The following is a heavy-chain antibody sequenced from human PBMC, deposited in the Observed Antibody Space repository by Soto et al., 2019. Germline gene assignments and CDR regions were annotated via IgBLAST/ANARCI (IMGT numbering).Heavy chain of an antibody. J-gene: IGHJ6*02. CDR1: GDSVSSTSAA. V-gene: IGHV6-1*01. CDR2: TFYRSKWYY. CDR3: SRRLKLGADYYGMDV. D-gene: IGHD1-26*01. Sequence: SQALSRTCAISGDSVSSTSAAWNWIRQSPSRGLEWLGRTFYRSKWYYDYAVSVKSRITINPDTSKNQFSLQLNSVTPEDTAVYYCSRRLKLGADYYGMDVWGQGTTVTVSS.